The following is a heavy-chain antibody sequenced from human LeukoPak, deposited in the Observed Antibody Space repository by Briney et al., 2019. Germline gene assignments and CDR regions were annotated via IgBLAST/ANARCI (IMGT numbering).Heavy chain of an antibody. CDR1: GFTFSSYA. D-gene: IGHD2-2*01. V-gene: IGHV3-30-3*01. Sequence: GGSLRLSCAASGFTFSSYAMHWVRQAPGKGLEWVAVISYDGSNKYYADSVKGRFTISRDNSKNTLYLQMNSLRAEDTAVYYCASKIGGYCGSTSCPAPFDYWGQGTLVTVSS. J-gene: IGHJ4*02. CDR2: ISYDGSNK. CDR3: ASKIGGYCGSTSCPAPFDY.